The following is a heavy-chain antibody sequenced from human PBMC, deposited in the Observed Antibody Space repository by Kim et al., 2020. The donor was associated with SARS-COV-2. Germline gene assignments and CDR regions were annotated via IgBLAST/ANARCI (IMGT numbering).Heavy chain of an antibody. D-gene: IGHD3-22*01. CDR1: GFTFGDYA. V-gene: IGHV3-23*05. CDR2: ITGSGNNV. CDR3: ARGREGHFDSTGYYY. Sequence: GGYLRLSCVGSGFTFGDYAMNWVRQAPGKGLEWISFITGSGNNVYYSASVKGRFSISRDNSKNTLFLQMNGLRGDDTALYYCARGREGHFDSTGYYY. J-gene: IGHJ6*01.